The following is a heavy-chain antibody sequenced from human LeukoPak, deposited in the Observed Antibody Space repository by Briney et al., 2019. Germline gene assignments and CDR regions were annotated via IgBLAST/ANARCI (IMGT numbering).Heavy chain of an antibody. J-gene: IGHJ4*02. D-gene: IGHD5-24*01. CDR2: IGSSSSYI. V-gene: IGHV3-21*01. Sequence: GGSLRLSCAASGFTFSSYSMNWVRQAPGKGLEWVSSIGSSSSYIYYADSVKGRFTISRDNAKNSLYLQMNSLRAEDTAVYYCARGQAGYNWGPDYWGQGTLVTVSS. CDR3: ARGQAGYNWGPDY. CDR1: GFTFSSYS.